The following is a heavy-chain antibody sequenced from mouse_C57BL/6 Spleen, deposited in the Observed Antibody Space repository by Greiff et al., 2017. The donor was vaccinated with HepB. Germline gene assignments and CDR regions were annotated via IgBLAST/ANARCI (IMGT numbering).Heavy chain of an antibody. D-gene: IGHD2-3*01. CDR3: ARWDDDGYYEYAMDY. V-gene: IGHV1-82*01. CDR2: IYPGDGDT. Sequence: VQLQQSGPELVKPGASVKISCKASGYAFSSSWMNWVKQRPGKGLEWIGRIYPGDGDTNYNGKFKGKATLTADKSSSTAYMQLSSLTSEDSAVYFCARWDDDGYYEYAMDYWGQGTSVTVSS. CDR1: GYAFSSSW. J-gene: IGHJ4*01.